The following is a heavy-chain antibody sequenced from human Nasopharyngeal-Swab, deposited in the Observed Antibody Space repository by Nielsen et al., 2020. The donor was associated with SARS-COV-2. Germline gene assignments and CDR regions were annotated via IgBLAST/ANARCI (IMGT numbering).Heavy chain of an antibody. CDR2: IFHSGNT. V-gene: IGHV4-59*01. J-gene: IGHJ5*02. D-gene: IGHD2-2*01. CDR1: GGSISSYY. CDR3: ARPTLGCSSFWFDP. Sequence: SETLSLTCTVSGGSISSYYWSWIRQPPGKGLEWIGYIFHSGNTNYNPSLKSRVTMSVDTSKNQFSLRLSSVTAADSAVYYCARPTLGCSSFWFDPWGQGTLVTVSS.